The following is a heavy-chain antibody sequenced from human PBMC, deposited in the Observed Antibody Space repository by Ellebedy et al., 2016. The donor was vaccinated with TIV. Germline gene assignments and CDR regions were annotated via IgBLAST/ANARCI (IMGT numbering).Heavy chain of an antibody. J-gene: IGHJ3*02. CDR3: ATDGSYGDYLSPAHASVM. D-gene: IGHD4-17*01. Sequence: GESLKISCAASGFSFRSYWMTWVRQAPGKGLEWVANINQDATKTFYVASVEGRFTISRDNAKNSLFLQMNSLGVEDTAVYYCATDGSYGDYLSPAHASVMWGQGTLVSVSS. V-gene: IGHV3-7*01. CDR1: GFSFRSYW. CDR2: INQDATKT.